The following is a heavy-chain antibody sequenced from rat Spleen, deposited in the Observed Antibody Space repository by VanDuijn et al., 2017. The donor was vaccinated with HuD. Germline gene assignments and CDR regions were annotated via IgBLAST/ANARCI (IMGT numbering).Heavy chain of an antibody. CDR3: TTARRPYWYFDF. CDR2: IIYDGSST. J-gene: IGHJ1*01. CDR1: GFTFSDYA. Sequence: EVQLVESGGGLVQPGRSLKLSCAASGFTFSDYAMAWVRQAPKKGLEWVATIIYDGSSTYYRDSVKGRFTISRDNAKSSLYLQMDSLRSEDTATYYCTTARRPYWYFDFWGPGTMVTVSS. V-gene: IGHV5-20*01.